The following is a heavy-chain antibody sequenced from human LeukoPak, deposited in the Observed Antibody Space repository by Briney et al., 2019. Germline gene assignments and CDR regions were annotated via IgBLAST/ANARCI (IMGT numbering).Heavy chain of an antibody. CDR2: IWYDGSKE. D-gene: IGHD5-18*01. CDR3: AKDRDTAMEIDY. Sequence: GGSLRLYCAASGFSFSSYGMHWVRQAPGKGLEWVAVIWYDGSKEYYADSVKGRFTISRDNSKNTLYLQMNSLRAEDTAVYYCAKDRDTAMEIDYWGQGTLVTVSS. CDR1: GFSFSSYG. J-gene: IGHJ4*02. V-gene: IGHV3-33*06.